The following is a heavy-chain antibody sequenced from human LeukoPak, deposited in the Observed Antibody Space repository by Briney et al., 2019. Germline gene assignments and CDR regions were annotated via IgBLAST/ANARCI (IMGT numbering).Heavy chain of an antibody. D-gene: IGHD4-17*01. CDR3: ARHVRLRSYYYYYYMDV. CDR1: GGSMSSSSYY. Sequence: SETLSLTCTVSGGSMSSSSYYWGWIRQPPGTGLEWIGSIYYSGSTYYNPSLKSRVTISVDTYKNQFSLKLRYVTAADTAVYYCARHVRLRSYYYYYYMDVWGKGTTVTISS. J-gene: IGHJ6*03. V-gene: IGHV4-39*01. CDR2: IYYSGST.